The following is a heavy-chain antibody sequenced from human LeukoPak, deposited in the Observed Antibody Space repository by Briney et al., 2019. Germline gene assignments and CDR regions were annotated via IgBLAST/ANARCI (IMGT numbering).Heavy chain of an antibody. CDR3: ARDPGGYCSSTSCPYYYYYMDV. Sequence: GASVKVSCKASGYTFTGYYMHWVRQAPGQGLEWMGWINPNSGGTNYAQKFQGRVTMTRDTSISTAYMELSRPRSDDTAVYYCARDPGGYCSSTSCPYYYYYMDVWGKGTTVTVSS. J-gene: IGHJ6*03. D-gene: IGHD2-2*01. CDR2: INPNSGGT. V-gene: IGHV1-2*02. CDR1: GYTFTGYY.